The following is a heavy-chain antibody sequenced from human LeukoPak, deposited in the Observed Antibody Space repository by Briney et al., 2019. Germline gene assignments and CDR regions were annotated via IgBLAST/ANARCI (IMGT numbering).Heavy chain of an antibody. J-gene: IGHJ4*02. CDR3: ARVNDFWSGYYDY. V-gene: IGHV4-34*01. D-gene: IGHD3-3*01. CDR1: GGSFSGYY. CDR2: INHSGST. Sequence: SETLSLTCAVYGGSFSGYYWSWIRQPPGKGLEWIGEINHSGSTNYNPSLKSRVTISVDTSKNQFSLKLSSVTAADTAVYYCARVNDFWSGYYDYWGQGTLVTVSS.